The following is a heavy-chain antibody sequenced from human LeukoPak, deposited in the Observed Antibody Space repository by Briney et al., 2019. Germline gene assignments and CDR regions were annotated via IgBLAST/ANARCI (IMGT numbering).Heavy chain of an antibody. D-gene: IGHD2/OR15-2a*01. CDR2: INTIGTTI. Sequence: PGGSLRLSCAASGFTFSNYYMSWIRQAPGKGLEWVSYINTIGTTIHYADSLKGRFTISRDNAKNSLSLQMDSLRAEDTAVYYCARGDFGRYAFDFWGQGTMVTVSS. CDR1: GFTFSNYY. CDR3: ARGDFGRYAFDF. V-gene: IGHV3-11*01. J-gene: IGHJ3*01.